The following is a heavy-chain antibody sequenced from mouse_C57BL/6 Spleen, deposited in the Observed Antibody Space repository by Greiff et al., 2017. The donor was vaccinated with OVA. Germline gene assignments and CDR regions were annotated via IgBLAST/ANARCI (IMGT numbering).Heavy chain of an antibody. V-gene: IGHV1-26*01. CDR1: GYTFTDYY. CDR3: ARVGDYEDY. Sequence: VQLQQSGPELVKPGASVKISCKASGYTFTDYYMNWVKQSHGKSLEWIGDINPNNGGTSYNQKFKGKATLTVDKSSSTAYMELRSLTSEDSAVYYCARVGDYEDYWGQGTTLTVSS. J-gene: IGHJ2*01. CDR2: INPNNGGT. D-gene: IGHD1-1*01.